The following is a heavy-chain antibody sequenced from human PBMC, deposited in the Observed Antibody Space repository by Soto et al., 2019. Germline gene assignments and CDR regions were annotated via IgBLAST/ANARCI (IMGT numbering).Heavy chain of an antibody. CDR3: AKSKRGYTAMAPNFDY. D-gene: IGHD5-18*01. CDR1: GFTFSSYG. Sequence: GGSLRLSCAASGFTFSSYGMHWVRQAPGKGLEWVAVISYDGSNKYYADSVKGRFTISRVNSKNTLYLQMNSLRAEDTAVYYCAKSKRGYTAMAPNFDYWGQGTLVTVSS. CDR2: ISYDGSNK. J-gene: IGHJ4*02. V-gene: IGHV3-30*18.